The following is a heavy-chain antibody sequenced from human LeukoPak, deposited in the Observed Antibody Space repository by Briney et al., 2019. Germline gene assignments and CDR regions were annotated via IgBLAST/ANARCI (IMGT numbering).Heavy chain of an antibody. J-gene: IGHJ4*02. CDR1: GYTFTGYY. CDR3: ARDEYNKIDY. Sequence: ASVKVSCKASGYTFTGYYMHWVRQAPGQGLEWMGWINPNSGGTNYAQKFQGRVTMTTDTSTSTAYMELRSLRSDDTAVYYCARDEYNKIDYWGQGTLVTVSS. CDR2: INPNSGGT. V-gene: IGHV1-2*02. D-gene: IGHD1-1*01.